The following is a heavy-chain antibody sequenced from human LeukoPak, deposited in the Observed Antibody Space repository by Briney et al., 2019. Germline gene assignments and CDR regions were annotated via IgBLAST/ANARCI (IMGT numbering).Heavy chain of an antibody. CDR3: AKERREQSRDNYFDY. V-gene: IGHV3-23*01. CDR2: ISGSGITT. J-gene: IGHJ4*02. CDR1: GFTFSNYA. D-gene: IGHD1-26*01. Sequence: GGSLRLSCAASGFTFSNYAMSWVRLAPGRGLEWVSVISGSGITTFYADSVKGRFTISRDNSKNTLYLQMNSLRAEDTAVYYCAKERREQSRDNYFDYWGQGTLVTVSS.